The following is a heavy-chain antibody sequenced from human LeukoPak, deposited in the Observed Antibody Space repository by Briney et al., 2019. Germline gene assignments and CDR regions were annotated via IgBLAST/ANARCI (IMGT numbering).Heavy chain of an antibody. Sequence: ASVKVSHKASGYTFTVYHMHWVRQAPGQGLQWIRWINSNTGGTNYAQEFQGMVTMTRDTSISTAYMDLSSLRSDDTAVYYCARDDSSSSANAFDIWGQGTMVSVSS. CDR3: ARDDSSSSANAFDI. CDR2: INSNTGGT. D-gene: IGHD6-6*01. J-gene: IGHJ3*02. V-gene: IGHV1-2*02. CDR1: GYTFTVYH.